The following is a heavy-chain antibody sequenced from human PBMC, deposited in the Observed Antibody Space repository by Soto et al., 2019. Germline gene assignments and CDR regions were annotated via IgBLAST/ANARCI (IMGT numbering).Heavy chain of an antibody. J-gene: IGHJ6*02. CDR2: ISTTSTCI. V-gene: IGHV3-21*04. CDR1: GFTFSGDA. CDR3: VRDYVMDV. Sequence: GGSLRLSCAASGFTFSGDAMNWVRQTPGQGLEWVSSISTTSTCIYYADSVKGRFTISRGNANHSLHLQTKRLRAEDAAVYYSVRDYVMDVWGQGTTVTVSS. D-gene: IGHD3-10*02.